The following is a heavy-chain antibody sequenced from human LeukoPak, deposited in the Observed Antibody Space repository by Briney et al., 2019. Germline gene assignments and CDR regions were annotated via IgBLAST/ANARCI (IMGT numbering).Heavy chain of an antibody. CDR3: AKGLERVVVVTAIVDY. CDR2: ISGSGGST. V-gene: IGHV3-23*01. Sequence: GGSLRLSCAASGFTFSSYAMSWVRQALGKGLEWVSAISGSGGSTYYADSVKGRFTISRDNSKNTLYLQMNSLRAEDTAVYYCAKGLERVVVVTAIVDYWGQGTLVTVSS. CDR1: GFTFSSYA. D-gene: IGHD2-21*02. J-gene: IGHJ4*02.